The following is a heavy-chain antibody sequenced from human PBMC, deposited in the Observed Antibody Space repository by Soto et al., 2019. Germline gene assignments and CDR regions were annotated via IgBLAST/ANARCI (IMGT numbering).Heavy chain of an antibody. Sequence: QVQLQQWGAGLLKPSETLSLTCAVYGGSFSGYYWSWIRQPPGKGLEWIGEINHSGSTNYNPSLKSRVTISVDTSKTQFSLKLSSVTAADTAVYYCARGVVVAANRIRAFDIWGQGTMVTVSS. V-gene: IGHV4-34*01. D-gene: IGHD2-15*01. CDR3: ARGVVVAANRIRAFDI. CDR2: INHSGST. J-gene: IGHJ3*02. CDR1: GGSFSGYY.